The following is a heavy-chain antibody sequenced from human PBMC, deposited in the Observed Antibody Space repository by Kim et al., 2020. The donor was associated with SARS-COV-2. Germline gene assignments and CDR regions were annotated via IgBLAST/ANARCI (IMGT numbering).Heavy chain of an antibody. V-gene: IGHV1-8*01. CDR2: MNPNSGNT. J-gene: IGHJ6*02. CDR1: GYTFTSYD. Sequence: ASVKVSCKASGYTFTSYDINWVRQATGQGLEWMGWMNPNSGNTGYAQKFQGIVTMTRNTSISTAYMELSSLRSEDTAVYYCAVWLQTNYYYYGMDVWGQGTTVTVSS. CDR3: AVWLQTNYYYYGMDV. D-gene: IGHD3-16*01.